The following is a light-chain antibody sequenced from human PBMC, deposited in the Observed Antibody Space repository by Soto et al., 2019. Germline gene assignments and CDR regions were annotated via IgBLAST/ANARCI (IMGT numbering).Light chain of an antibody. Sequence: QSALTQPASVSGSPGQSITISCTGTSSDVGGYNYVSWYQQHPGKAPKLMIYEVSNRPSGVSNRFSGSKSGNTASLTIYGLQAEDEADYYCSSYTSSSHVFGTGTKLTVL. CDR3: SSYTSSSHV. V-gene: IGLV2-14*01. CDR1: SSDVGGYNY. CDR2: EVS. J-gene: IGLJ1*01.